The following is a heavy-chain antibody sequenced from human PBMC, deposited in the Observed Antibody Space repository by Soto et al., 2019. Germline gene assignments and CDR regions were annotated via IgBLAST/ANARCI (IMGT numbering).Heavy chain of an antibody. CDR2: IIPTFGTP. CDR3: ASERSAQYFDF. V-gene: IGHV1-69*06. D-gene: IGHD1-26*01. Sequence: QVQLVQSGTVVQRRGSSVKVSCQASGGTFSSHGMAWVRQAPGQGLEWMGGIIPTFGTPTYAPKFQGRVTITADKSTNTAYMELSSLRSEDTGVYYCASERSAQYFDFWGQGTLNTVSS. CDR1: GGTFSSHG. J-gene: IGHJ4*02.